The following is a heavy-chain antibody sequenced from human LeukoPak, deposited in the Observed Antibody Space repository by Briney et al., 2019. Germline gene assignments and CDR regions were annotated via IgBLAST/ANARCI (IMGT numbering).Heavy chain of an antibody. CDR3: AANAISGDAFDI. CDR2: INHSGST. CDR1: GGSFSGYY. D-gene: IGHD1-1*01. Sequence: SETLSLTCAVYGGSFSGYYWSWIRQPPGKGLEWIGEINHSGSTNYNPSLKSRVTISVDTSKNQFSLKLSSVTAADTAVYYCAANAISGDAFDIWGQGTMVTVSS. V-gene: IGHV4-34*01. J-gene: IGHJ3*02.